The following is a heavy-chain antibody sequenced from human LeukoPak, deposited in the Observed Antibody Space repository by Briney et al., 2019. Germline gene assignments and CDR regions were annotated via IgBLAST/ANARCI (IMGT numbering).Heavy chain of an antibody. CDR1: GGSISSGGYY. CDR3: ARLAYGSESYYFDY. CDR2: IYHSGST. Sequence: SETLSLTCTVSGGSISSGGYYWSWIRQPPGKGLEWIGYIYHSGSTYYNPSLKSRVTISVDRSKNQFSLKLSSVTAADTAVYYCARLAYGSESYYFDYWGHGTLVTVSS. D-gene: IGHD3-10*01. J-gene: IGHJ4*01. V-gene: IGHV4-30-2*01.